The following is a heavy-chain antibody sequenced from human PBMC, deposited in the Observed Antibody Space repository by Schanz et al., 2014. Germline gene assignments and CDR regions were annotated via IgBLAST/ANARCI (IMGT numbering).Heavy chain of an antibody. CDR2: IYYSGTT. V-gene: IGHV4-59*01. CDR1: GDSITHFY. Sequence: QVRLQESGPGLVRPSETLSLTCTVSGDSITHFYWSWIRQSPGKALEWIGSIYYSGTTNYSPSLNSRVTISLDMSKKSFSLNLSSVTTADAAVYYCARDPWVGEKDAFEFWGQGTMVIVSS. CDR3: ARDPWVGEKDAFEF. D-gene: IGHD3-10*01. J-gene: IGHJ3*01.